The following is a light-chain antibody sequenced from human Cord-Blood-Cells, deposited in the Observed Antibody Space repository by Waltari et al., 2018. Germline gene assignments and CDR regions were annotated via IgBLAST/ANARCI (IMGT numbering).Light chain of an antibody. J-gene: IGKJ1*01. V-gene: IGKV1-8*01. CDR3: QQYYSYPWT. Sequence: AIRMTQSPSSFSASTGDRVTITCRASQGISSYLAWYQQKPVKAPKLLIYAASTLQSGVPSRFIGSGSGTDFTLTNSCLQSEDFATYYCQQYYSYPWTFGQGTKVEIK. CDR2: AAS. CDR1: QGISSY.